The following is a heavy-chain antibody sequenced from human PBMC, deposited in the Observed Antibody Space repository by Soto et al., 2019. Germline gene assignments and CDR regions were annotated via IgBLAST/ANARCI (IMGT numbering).Heavy chain of an antibody. D-gene: IGHD3-10*01. V-gene: IGHV1-69*01. J-gene: IGHJ1*01. CDR1: GGSFGSYV. CDR3: ASERVGGAGSAP. CDR2: IIPLPGTA. Sequence: QVQRVQSGAEVKKPGSSVKVSCKASGGSFGSYVITWVRQAPGQGLEWVGGIIPLPGTANYAQKFQGRVTITAAESTGSVFVELISLSSDDTAMYYCASERVGGAGSAPWGQCPPVHVSS.